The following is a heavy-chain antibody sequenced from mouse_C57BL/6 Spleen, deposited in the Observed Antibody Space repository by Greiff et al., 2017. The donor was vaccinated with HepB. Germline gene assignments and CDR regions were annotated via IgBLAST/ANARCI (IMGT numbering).Heavy chain of an antibody. CDR2: IDPSDSYT. J-gene: IGHJ2*01. Sequence: QVHVKQPGAELVKPGASVKLSCKASGYTFTSYWMQWVKQRPGQGLEWIGEIDPSDSYTNYNQKFKGKATLTVDTSSSTAYMQLSGLTSEDSAVYYCARPTTVSSEGYCDQWRRDTTHTVST. CDR3: ARPTTVSSEGYCDQ. CDR1: GYTFTSYW. V-gene: IGHV1-50*01. D-gene: IGHD1-1*01.